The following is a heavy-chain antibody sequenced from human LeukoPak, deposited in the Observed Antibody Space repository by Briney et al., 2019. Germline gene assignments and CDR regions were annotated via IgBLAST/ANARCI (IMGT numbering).Heavy chain of an antibody. CDR1: GGSIIGSTSY. Sequence: SETLSLTCTVSGGSIIGSTSYWGWIRQPPGKGLDWIGIINYSGSTYYNPSLRSRVTISVDTSKNQFSLKLNSVTASDTAVYYCARGTSGWPYYMDVWGKGTTVTVSS. CDR2: INYSGST. J-gene: IGHJ6*03. CDR3: ARGTSGWPYYMDV. V-gene: IGHV4-39*01. D-gene: IGHD6-19*01.